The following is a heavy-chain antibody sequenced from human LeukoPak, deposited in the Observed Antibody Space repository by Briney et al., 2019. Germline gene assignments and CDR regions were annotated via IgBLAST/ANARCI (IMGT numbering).Heavy chain of an antibody. D-gene: IGHD1-26*01. J-gene: IGHJ4*02. CDR1: GFTFNNYA. Sequence: GGSLRLSCAASGFTFNNYAMTWVRQAPGKGLEWVSVVSGSGDNTNYADSVKGRFAISRDNSKNTLFLQMNSLRTEDTAVYFCAKDLGWEPDYFDYWGQGTLVTVSS. CDR2: VSGSGDNT. CDR3: AKDLGWEPDYFDY. V-gene: IGHV3-23*01.